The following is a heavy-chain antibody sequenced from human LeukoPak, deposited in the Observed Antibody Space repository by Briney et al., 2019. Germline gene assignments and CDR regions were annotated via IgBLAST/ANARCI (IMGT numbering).Heavy chain of an antibody. Sequence: GGSLRLSCAASGFTFSSYAMSWVRQAPGKGLEWVSAISGSGGSTYYADSVKGRFTISRDNSKNTLYLQMNSLRAEDTAVYYCAKDWYDFWSGYYPSHYYYYMDVWGKGTPVTVSS. CDR2: ISGSGGST. CDR3: AKDWYDFWSGYYPSHYYYYMDV. D-gene: IGHD3-3*01. J-gene: IGHJ6*03. CDR1: GFTFSSYA. V-gene: IGHV3-23*01.